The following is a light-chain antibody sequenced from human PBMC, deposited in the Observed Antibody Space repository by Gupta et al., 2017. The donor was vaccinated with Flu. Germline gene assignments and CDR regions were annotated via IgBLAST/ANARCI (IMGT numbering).Light chain of an antibody. Sequence: NGKSSQSVLYSSNNKNYLAWYQQKPGQPPKLLIYWASTRESGVPDRFSGSGSGTDFTLTISSLQAEDVAVYYCRHYYTAPLTFGQGTKVEIK. V-gene: IGKV4-1*01. CDR3: RHYYTAPLT. J-gene: IGKJ1*01. CDR1: QSVLYSSNNKNY. CDR2: WAS.